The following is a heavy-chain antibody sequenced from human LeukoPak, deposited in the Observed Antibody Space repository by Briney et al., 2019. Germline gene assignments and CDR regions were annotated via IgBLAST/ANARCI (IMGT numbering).Heavy chain of an antibody. Sequence: GGSLRLSCAASGFTFSRYWMSWVRQAPGKGLEWVANIKQDGSEKYYVDSVKGRFTISRDNAKNSLYLQMNSLRAEDTAVYYCARDSTDYGDYVFNYWGQGTLVTVSS. CDR1: GFTFSRYW. J-gene: IGHJ4*02. D-gene: IGHD4-17*01. V-gene: IGHV3-7*01. CDR3: ARDSTDYGDYVFNY. CDR2: IKQDGSEK.